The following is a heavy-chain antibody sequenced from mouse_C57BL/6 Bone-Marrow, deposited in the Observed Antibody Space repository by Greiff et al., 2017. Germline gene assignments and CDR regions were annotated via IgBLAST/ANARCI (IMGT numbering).Heavy chain of an antibody. CDR3: ARDYGSSYWYFDV. CDR1: GYTFKSYD. D-gene: IGHD1-1*01. Sequence: QVQLKQSGPELVKPGASVKLSCKASGYTFKSYDINWVKQRPGQGLEWIGGCCPSAGSTKYNEKFKGKATLTVDTSSSTVYMERHSLTSEYAAVYFCARDYGSSYWYFDVWGTGTTVTVSS. J-gene: IGHJ1*03. V-gene: IGHV1-85*01. CDR2: CCPSAGST.